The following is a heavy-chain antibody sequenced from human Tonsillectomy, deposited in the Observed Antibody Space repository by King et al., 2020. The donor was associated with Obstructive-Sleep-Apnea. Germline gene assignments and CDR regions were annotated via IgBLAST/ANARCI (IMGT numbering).Heavy chain of an antibody. Sequence: VQLVESGGVLVQPGGSLRLSCAASGFTISSNYMSWVRQAPGKGLEWVSVIYTVGGTYYADSGKSRFTISRDNSKNTLHLQMNSLRGEDTAVYYCARVVGAIIYWGQGTLVTVSS. CDR2: IYTVGGT. J-gene: IGHJ4*02. CDR3: ARVVGAIIY. CDR1: GFTISSNY. V-gene: IGHV3-66*01. D-gene: IGHD1-26*01.